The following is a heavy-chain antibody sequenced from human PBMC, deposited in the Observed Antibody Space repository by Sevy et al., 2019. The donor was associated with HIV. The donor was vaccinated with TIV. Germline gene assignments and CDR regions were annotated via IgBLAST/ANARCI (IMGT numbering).Heavy chain of an antibody. J-gene: IGHJ2*01. Sequence: SETLSLTCAVSGGTFSGYSWDWISQPPGKGLESIGEVNHSGSTNYNPSLKSRVTISVDTSKNQFSLKLNFVTAADTAVYYCARGGDGVVPSPIIGLGPWTKYWYFDLWGRGTLVTVSS. CDR3: ARGGDGVVPSPIIGLGPWTKYWYFDL. V-gene: IGHV4-34*01. CDR2: VNHSGST. D-gene: IGHD3-3*01. CDR1: GGTFSGYS.